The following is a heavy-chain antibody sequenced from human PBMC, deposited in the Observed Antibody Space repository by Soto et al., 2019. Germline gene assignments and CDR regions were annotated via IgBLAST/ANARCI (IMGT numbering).Heavy chain of an antibody. V-gene: IGHV3-30*03. J-gene: IGHJ4*02. CDR2: ISYDGSNK. Sequence: QVQLVESGGGVVQPGRSLRLSCAASGFTFSHYGIHWVRQAPGKGLEWLAVISYDGSNKHYADSVKGRFTVSRDNSKNTPYLQMNSLRAEDQAVYFCARYSGKYQGPIDYRGQGTLVTVSS. D-gene: IGHD1-26*01. CDR1: GFTFSHYG. CDR3: ARYSGKYQGPIDY.